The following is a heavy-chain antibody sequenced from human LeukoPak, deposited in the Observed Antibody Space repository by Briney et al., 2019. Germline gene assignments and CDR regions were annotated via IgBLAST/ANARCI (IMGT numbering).Heavy chain of an antibody. V-gene: IGHV3-30*04. CDR1: GFTFSSYA. Sequence: GGSLRLSCAVSGFTFSSYAMHWVRQAPGKGLELVAVISYDGSHTYYADSVKGRFTISRDNSKNTLYLQMNSLRTEDTAVYYCARDHDILTGYYPDYWGQGALVTVSS. J-gene: IGHJ4*02. CDR3: ARDHDILTGYYPDY. CDR2: ISYDGSHT. D-gene: IGHD3-9*01.